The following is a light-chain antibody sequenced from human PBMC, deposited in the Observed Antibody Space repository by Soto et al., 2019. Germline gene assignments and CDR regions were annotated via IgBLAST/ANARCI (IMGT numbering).Light chain of an antibody. CDR2: DAS. V-gene: IGKV1-33*01. CDR1: QDIKNY. CDR3: LQHNSYPIT. Sequence: TQSPSSLSASVGDRVPITCQASQDIKNYLNWYQQKSGKAPKLLIYDASDLETGVPSRFSGSGSGTEFTLTISSLQPEDFATYYCLQHNSYPITFGQGTRLEIK. J-gene: IGKJ5*01.